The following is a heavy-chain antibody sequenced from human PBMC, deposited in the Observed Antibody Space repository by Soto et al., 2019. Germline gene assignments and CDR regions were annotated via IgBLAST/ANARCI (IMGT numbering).Heavy chain of an antibody. Sequence: QITLKESGPTLVKPTQTLTLTCTFSGFSLSTIGVGVGWIRQPPGKALEWLALVYSNDDKRFSPSLKSRLTLTKDTSQNLVVLTMTNMDPLDTATYYCTHLWGSGLYGMDVWGQGTTVTVSS. CDR2: VYSNDDK. J-gene: IGHJ6*02. D-gene: IGHD3-10*01. CDR3: THLWGSGLYGMDV. CDR1: GFSLSTIGVG. V-gene: IGHV2-5*01.